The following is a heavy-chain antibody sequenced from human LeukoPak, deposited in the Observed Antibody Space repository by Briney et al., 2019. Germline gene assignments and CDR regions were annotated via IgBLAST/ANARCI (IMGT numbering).Heavy chain of an antibody. D-gene: IGHD5-18*01. J-gene: IGHJ6*04. CDR2: IYYSGST. V-gene: IGHV4-59*01. Sequence: SETLSLTCTVSGGSISSYYWSWIRQPPGKGLEWIGYIYYSGSTNYNPSLKSRVTISVDTSKNQFSLKLSSVTAADTAVYYCARGGYSYGVNYYYGVDVWGKGTTATVSS. CDR3: ARGGYSYGVNYYYGVDV. CDR1: GGSISSYY.